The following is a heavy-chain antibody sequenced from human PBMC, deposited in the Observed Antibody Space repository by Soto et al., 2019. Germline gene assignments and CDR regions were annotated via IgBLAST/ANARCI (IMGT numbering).Heavy chain of an antibody. D-gene: IGHD2-15*01. CDR1: GYTFTSYG. V-gene: IGHV1-18*01. J-gene: IGHJ4*02. CDR2: ISAYNGNT. Sequence: GASVKVSCKASGYTFTSYGISWVRQAPGQGLEWMGWISAYNGNTNYAQKLQGRVTMTTDTSTSTAYMELRSLRSDDTAVYYCARDDSEGYCSGGSCYGIDYWGQGTLVTVSS. CDR3: ARDDSEGYCSGGSCYGIDY.